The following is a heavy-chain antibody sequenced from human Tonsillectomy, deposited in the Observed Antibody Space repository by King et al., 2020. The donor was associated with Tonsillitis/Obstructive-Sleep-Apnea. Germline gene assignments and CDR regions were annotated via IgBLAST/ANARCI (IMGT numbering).Heavy chain of an antibody. D-gene: IGHD6-6*01. V-gene: IGHV3-23*04. Sequence: VQLVESGGGLVQPGGSLRLSCAASGFTFSSYAMTWVRQAPGKGLEWVSAISGSGGSTYYADSVKGRFTISRDNSKHTLYLQMNSLRAEDTAVYYCAKDRFYSSSSDYWFDPWGQGTLVTVSS. CDR3: AKDRFYSSSSDYWFDP. J-gene: IGHJ5*02. CDR1: GFTFSSYA. CDR2: ISGSGGST.